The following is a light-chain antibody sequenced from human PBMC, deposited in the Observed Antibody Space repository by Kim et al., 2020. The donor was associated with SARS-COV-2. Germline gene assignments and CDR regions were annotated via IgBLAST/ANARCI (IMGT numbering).Light chain of an antibody. J-gene: IGKJ2*01. CDR2: AAS. CDR3: LQGHTYPLT. Sequence: SASVGDRVTITCRASQDVRNDLGGYQQKPGGAPNVLIYAASSLQCGVPSRFSGSAAGTDFTLTINSLQPEDFATYYCLQGHTYPLTFGQGTELEI. V-gene: IGKV1-6*01. CDR1: QDVRND.